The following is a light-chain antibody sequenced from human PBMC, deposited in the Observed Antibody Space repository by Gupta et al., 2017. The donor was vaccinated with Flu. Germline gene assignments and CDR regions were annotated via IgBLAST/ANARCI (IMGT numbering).Light chain of an antibody. V-gene: IGLV8-61*01. CDR1: SGSVSGNYY. J-gene: IGLJ3*02. Sequence: TVLPQVPSFSVSPGGTLTVTCRLHSGSVSGNYYPSWYQQTPGQAPRTLIYTTSARSSGVPDRFSGSILGNKAALTITGAQADDESDYYCMLYMGGGIWVFGGGTKVTVL. CDR2: TTS. CDR3: MLYMGGGIWV.